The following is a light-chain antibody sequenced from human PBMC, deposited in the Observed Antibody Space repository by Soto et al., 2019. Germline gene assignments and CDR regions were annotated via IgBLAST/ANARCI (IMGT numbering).Light chain of an antibody. J-gene: IGKJ2*01. CDR1: QSISSS. CDR3: QQSYSSPQMYT. V-gene: IGKV1-39*01. Sequence: DIQMTQSPSSLSASVGDRVTITCRASQSISSSLNWYQQKPGKAPDLLIYAASNLQSGVPSRFSDSGSGTDITLTNSSLQPEDFATYYCQQSYSSPQMYTYGHGTKLEIK. CDR2: AAS.